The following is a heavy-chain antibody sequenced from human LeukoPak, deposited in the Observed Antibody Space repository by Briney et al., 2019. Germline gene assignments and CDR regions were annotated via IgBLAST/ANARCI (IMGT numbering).Heavy chain of an antibody. CDR1: GGTFSSCA. CDR3: ARCGDSTSCYDLDY. J-gene: IGHJ4*02. V-gene: IGHV1-69*05. Sequence: SVKVSCKASGGTFSSCAISWVRQAPGQGLEWMGVIIPIFGTANYAQKFQGRVTITTDESTSTAYMELSSLRSEDTAVYYCARCGDSTSCYDLDYWGQGTLVTVSS. CDR2: IIPIFGTA. D-gene: IGHD2-2*01.